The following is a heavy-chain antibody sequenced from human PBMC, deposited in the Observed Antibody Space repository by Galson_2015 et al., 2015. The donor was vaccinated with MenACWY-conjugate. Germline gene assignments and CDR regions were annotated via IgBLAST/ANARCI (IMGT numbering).Heavy chain of an antibody. CDR1: GFTFSDYW. V-gene: IGHV3-74*01. D-gene: IGHD1-14*01. Sequence: SLRLSCAASGFTFSDYWMHWVRQAPGKGLEWVSRISGDGGITNYADSVRGRFTISRDNAKSTVYLQMNNLRAEDTAVYYCARDLHTTTRPFAPASQGSLVTAPS. CDR2: ISGDGGIT. CDR3: ARDLHTTTRPFAP. J-gene: IGHJ5*02.